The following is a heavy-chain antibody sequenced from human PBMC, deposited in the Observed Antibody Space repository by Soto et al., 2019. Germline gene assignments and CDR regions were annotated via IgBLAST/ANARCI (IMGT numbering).Heavy chain of an antibody. J-gene: IGHJ4*02. CDR3: ARFPMAVAGYFDY. D-gene: IGHD6-19*01. CDR2: ISSSSSYT. V-gene: IGHV3-11*06. CDR1: GFTFSDYY. Sequence: GGSLRLSCAASGFTFSDYYMSWIRQAPGKGLEWVSYISSSSSYTNYADSVKGRFTISRDNAKNSLYLQMNSLRAEDTAVYYCARFPMAVAGYFDYWGQGTLVTVSS.